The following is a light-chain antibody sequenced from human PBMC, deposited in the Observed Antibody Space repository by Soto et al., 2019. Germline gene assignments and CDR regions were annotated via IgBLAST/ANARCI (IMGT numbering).Light chain of an antibody. CDR1: SSDVGGYNY. J-gene: IGLJ2*01. V-gene: IGLV2-14*01. CDR2: DVS. Sequence: QSALTQPASVFGSPGQSITISCTGTSSDVGGYNYVSWYQQHPGKAPKLMIYDVSNRPSGVSNRFSGSKAGNTASLTISGLQAEDEADYYCSSYTSSSTYLVFGGGTNLKVL. CDR3: SSYTSSSTYLV.